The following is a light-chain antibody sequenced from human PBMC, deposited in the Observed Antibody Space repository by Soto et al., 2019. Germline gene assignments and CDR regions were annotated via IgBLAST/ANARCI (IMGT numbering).Light chain of an antibody. Sequence: EIVLTQSPGTLSLSPGERATLSCRASQSVTSSYLAWYQQKPGQAPRLLIYGASNRATGIPDRFSGSGSGTDFTLTISSLEPEDFAMYYCQQYGSSPWTFGQGTKVEIK. CDR2: GAS. CDR1: QSVTSSY. V-gene: IGKV3-20*01. CDR3: QQYGSSPWT. J-gene: IGKJ1*01.